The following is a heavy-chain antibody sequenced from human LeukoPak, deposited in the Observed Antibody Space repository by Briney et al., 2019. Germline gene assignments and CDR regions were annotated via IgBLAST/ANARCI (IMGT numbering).Heavy chain of an antibody. V-gene: IGHV3-7*01. D-gene: IGHD7-27*01. CDR1: GFTFREAW. CDR2: IKEDGSQK. Sequence: PGGSLRLSCVTSGFTFREAWMSWVRQAPGEGLERVADIKEDGSQKDYVDSVKGRFTISRDNAKNSLYLQMDSLRAGDTAVYYCATYSNWVAGDVWGQGTTVSVSS. CDR3: ATYSNWVAGDV. J-gene: IGHJ6*02.